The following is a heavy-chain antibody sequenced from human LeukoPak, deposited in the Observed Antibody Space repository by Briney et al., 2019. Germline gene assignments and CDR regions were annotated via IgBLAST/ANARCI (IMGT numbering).Heavy chain of an antibody. CDR2: TYYRSKWYN. CDR3: ARGGTSSGPGFDY. Sequence: SQTLSLTCAISGDSVSSNSGAWNWIRQSPSRGLEWLGRTYYRSKWYNEYAVSVKSRISNNPDTSKNQFSLQLNSVTPEDTAVYYCARGGTSSGPGFDYWGQGTPVIVSA. D-gene: IGHD6-19*01. CDR1: GDSVSSNSGA. J-gene: IGHJ4*02. V-gene: IGHV6-1*01.